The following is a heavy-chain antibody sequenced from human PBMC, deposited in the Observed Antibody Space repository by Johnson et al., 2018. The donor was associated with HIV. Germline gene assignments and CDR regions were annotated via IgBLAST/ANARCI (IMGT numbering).Heavy chain of an antibody. CDR2: ISGSGTRT. D-gene: IGHD4-17*01. CDR1: GFSFSSYA. Sequence: EVQLVESGGGLVQPGGSLRLSCAASGFSFSSYAMSWVRQAPGKGLQWVSSISGSGTRTYYADSVKGRFTISRDNSQKTVYLQMNSLRADDTAVYSCAKDHGGYYGDYVRTPDVFDIWGQGTVVTVS. CDR3: AKDHGGYYGDYVRTPDVFDI. J-gene: IGHJ3*02. V-gene: IGHV3-23*04.